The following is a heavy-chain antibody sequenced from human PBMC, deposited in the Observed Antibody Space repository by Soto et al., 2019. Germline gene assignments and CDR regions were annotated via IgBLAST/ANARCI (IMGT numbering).Heavy chain of an antibody. CDR2: ISDNGGAT. Sequence: GGSLRLSCAASGFTFDDYGMSWVRQAPGQGLEWVSAISDNGGATYYADSVKARFTISRDNSKNTFYLQMNSLRADDTAVYYCAKEMGARLPFDYWGQGTPVTVSS. V-gene: IGHV3-23*01. CDR3: AKEMGARLPFDY. J-gene: IGHJ4*02. D-gene: IGHD1-26*01. CDR1: GFTFDDYG.